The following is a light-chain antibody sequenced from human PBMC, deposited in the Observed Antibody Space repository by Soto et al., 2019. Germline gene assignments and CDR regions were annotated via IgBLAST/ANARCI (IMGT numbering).Light chain of an antibody. CDR1: SGHSSYA. Sequence: QPVLTQSPSASASLVASVKLTCTLSSGHSSYAIAWHQQQPEKGPRYLMKLNSDGSHSKGDGIPDRFSGSSSGAERYLTISSLQSEDEADYYCQTWGTGIHYVFGTGTKVTVL. V-gene: IGLV4-69*01. J-gene: IGLJ1*01. CDR2: LNSDGSH. CDR3: QTWGTGIHYV.